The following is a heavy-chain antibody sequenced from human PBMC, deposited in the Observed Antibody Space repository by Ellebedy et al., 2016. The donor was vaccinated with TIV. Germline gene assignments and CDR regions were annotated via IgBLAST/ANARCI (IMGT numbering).Heavy chain of an antibody. CDR2: IYYSGST. V-gene: IGHV4-59*01. CDR1: GGSISSYY. Sequence: SETLSLXXTVSGGSISSYYWSWIRQPPGKGLEWIGYIYYSGSTNYNPSLKSRVTISVDTSKNQFSLKLSSVTAADTAVYYCAKAKAEVPAAIRMGFDPWGQGTLVTVSS. J-gene: IGHJ5*02. D-gene: IGHD2-2*01. CDR3: AKAKAEVPAAIRMGFDP.